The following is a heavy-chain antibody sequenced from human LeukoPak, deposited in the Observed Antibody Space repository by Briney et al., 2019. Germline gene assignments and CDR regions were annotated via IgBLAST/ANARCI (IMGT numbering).Heavy chain of an antibody. D-gene: IGHD3-22*01. CDR2: IRYDGSNK. J-gene: IGHJ4*02. V-gene: IGHV3-30*02. Sequence: GGSLRLSCAASGFTFSSYGMHWVRQAPGKGLEWVAFIRYDGSNKYYADSVKGRFTISRDNSKNTLYLQMNSLRAEDTAVYYCARGYYDSSGYSLFDYWGQGTLVTVSS. CDR3: ARGYYDSSGYSLFDY. CDR1: GFTFSSYG.